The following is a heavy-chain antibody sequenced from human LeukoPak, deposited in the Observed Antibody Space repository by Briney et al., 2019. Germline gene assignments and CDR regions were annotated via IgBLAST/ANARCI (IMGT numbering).Heavy chain of an antibody. J-gene: IGHJ4*02. CDR1: GYTFTSYY. D-gene: IGHD3-3*01. CDR2: INPSGGST. V-gene: IGHV1-46*01. Sequence: GASVKVSCKASGYTFTSYYMHWVRQAPGQGLEWMGIINPSGGSTSYAQKFQGRVTMTRDTSTSTVYMELSSLRSEDTAVYYCARGITIFGVVINLGKELDYWGQGTLVTVSS. CDR3: ARGITIFGVVINLGKELDY.